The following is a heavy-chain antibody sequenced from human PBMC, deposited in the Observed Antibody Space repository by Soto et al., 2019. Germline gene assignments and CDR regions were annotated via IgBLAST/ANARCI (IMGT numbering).Heavy chain of an antibody. D-gene: IGHD3-22*01. Sequence: SETLSLTCAVSGYSISSGYYWAWIRQPPGKGLEWIASIYHSGSTYYNPSLKSRVTISVDTSKNHFALKLSSVTATDTAVYYCARAHYDTHFPHDSWGQGTLVTVSS. CDR2: IYHSGST. CDR1: GYSISSGYY. CDR3: ARAHYDTHFPHDS. V-gene: IGHV4-38-2*01. J-gene: IGHJ5*01.